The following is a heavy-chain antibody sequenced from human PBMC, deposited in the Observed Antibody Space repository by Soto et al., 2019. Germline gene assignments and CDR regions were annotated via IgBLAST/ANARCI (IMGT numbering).Heavy chain of an antibody. Sequence: QVQLQESGPGLVKPSQTLSLTCTVSGGSISTGGYYWSWIRQHPGRGLAWIGYIYHSGMTFSNPSLQSRVAISIDTSTNKFSRKMKFVTAEEKAVYYCATVRWELHDAFDIWGQGTMVSVSS. CDR1: GGSISTGGYY. V-gene: IGHV4-31*03. J-gene: IGHJ3*02. CDR3: ATVRWELHDAFDI. D-gene: IGHD1-26*01. CDR2: IYHSGMT.